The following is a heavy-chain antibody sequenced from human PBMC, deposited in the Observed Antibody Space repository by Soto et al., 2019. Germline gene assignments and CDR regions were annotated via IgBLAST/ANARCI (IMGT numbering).Heavy chain of an antibody. D-gene: IGHD2-15*01. CDR2: INAGNGNT. CDR1: GYTFTSYA. J-gene: IGHJ3*02. Sequence: ASVKVSCKASGYTFTSYAMHWVRQAPGQRLEWMGWINAGNGNTKYAQKFQGRVTITRDTSASTAYMELSRLRSDDTAVYYCARDLGYCIVGSCYPSTNAFDICGQGTLVTGSS. V-gene: IGHV1-3*01. CDR3: ARDLGYCIVGSCYPSTNAFDI.